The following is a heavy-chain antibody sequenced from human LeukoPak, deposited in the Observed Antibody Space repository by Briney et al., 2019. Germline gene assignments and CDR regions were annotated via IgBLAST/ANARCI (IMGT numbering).Heavy chain of an antibody. CDR1: GFTFSSYA. J-gene: IGHJ4*02. D-gene: IGHD3-3*01. CDR2: ISASGGST. V-gene: IGHV3-23*01. Sequence: GGSLRLSCAASGFTFSSYAMSWVRQAPGKGLEWVSAISASGGSTYYADSVKGRFTISRDNSKNTQYLQMNSLRIEDSAVYYCATGSAYYYNSWGQGTLVTVSS. CDR3: ATGSAYYYNS.